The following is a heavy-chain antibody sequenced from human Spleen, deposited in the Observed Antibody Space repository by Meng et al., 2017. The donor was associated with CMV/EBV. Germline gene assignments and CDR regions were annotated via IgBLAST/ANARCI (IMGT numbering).Heavy chain of an antibody. Sequence: GGSLRLSCAASGFTFSYYEMNWIRQSPGKGLEWISHISSTGSIMYYADSLKGRFTISRDNAKNSLYLEMNSLRAEDTGIYYCAREERDYDFWTGYYNVDSWGQGTLVTVSS. CDR1: GFTFSYYE. D-gene: IGHD3-3*01. CDR2: ISSTGSIM. CDR3: AREERDYDFWTGYYNVDS. J-gene: IGHJ4*02. V-gene: IGHV3-48*03.